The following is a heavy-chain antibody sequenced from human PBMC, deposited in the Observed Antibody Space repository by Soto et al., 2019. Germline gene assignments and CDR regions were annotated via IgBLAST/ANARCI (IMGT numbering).Heavy chain of an antibody. J-gene: IGHJ3*02. CDR3: ARGEYYYDSSLFGDAFDI. Sequence: QVQLVESGGGVVQPGRSLRLSCAASGFTFSSYGMHWVRQAPGKGLEWVAVIWYDGSNKYYADSVKGRFTISRDNSKNTLYLQMNSLRAEDTAVYYCARGEYYYDSSLFGDAFDIWGQGTMVTVSS. CDR1: GFTFSSYG. CDR2: IWYDGSNK. D-gene: IGHD3-22*01. V-gene: IGHV3-33*01.